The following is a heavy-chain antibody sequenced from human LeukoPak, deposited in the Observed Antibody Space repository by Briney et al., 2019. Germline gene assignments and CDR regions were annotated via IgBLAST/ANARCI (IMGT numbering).Heavy chain of an antibody. V-gene: IGHV7-4-1*02. CDR2: INTNTGNP. D-gene: IGHD6-19*01. CDR1: GYTFTGYY. Sequence: ASVKVSCKASGYTFTGYYMHWVRQAPGQGLEWMGWINTNTGNPTYAQGFTGRFVFSLDTSVSTAYLQISSLKAEDTAVYYCARGGYSSGWYSGYWGQGTLVTVSS. J-gene: IGHJ4*02. CDR3: ARGGYSSGWYSGY.